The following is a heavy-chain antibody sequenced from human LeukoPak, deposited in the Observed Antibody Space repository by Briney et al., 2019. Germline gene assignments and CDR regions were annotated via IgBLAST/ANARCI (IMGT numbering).Heavy chain of an antibody. CDR3: ARGPTTVARAFDY. Sequence: SETLSLTCTVSGYSISSGYYWGWIRQPPGKGLEWIGSIYHSGRTFYNPSLKSRVTISVDTSKNQFSLKLTSVTAADTAVYYCARGPTTVARAFDYWGQGTLVTVSS. CDR2: IYHSGRT. CDR1: GYSISSGYY. D-gene: IGHD4-17*01. J-gene: IGHJ4*02. V-gene: IGHV4-38-2*02.